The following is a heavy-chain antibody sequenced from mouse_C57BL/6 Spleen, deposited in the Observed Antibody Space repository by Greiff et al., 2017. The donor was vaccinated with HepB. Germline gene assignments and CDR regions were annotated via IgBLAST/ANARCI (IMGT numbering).Heavy chain of an antibody. CDR2: ISYDGSN. CDR1: GYSITSGYY. D-gene: IGHD1-1*01. Sequence: DVQLQESGPGLVKPSQSLSLTCSVTGYSITSGYYWNWIRQFPGNKLEWMGYISYDGSNNYNPSLKNRISITRDTSKNQFFLKLNSVTTEDTATYYCAEGNYGSFYYFDYWGQGTTLTVSS. CDR3: AEGNYGSFYYFDY. J-gene: IGHJ2*01. V-gene: IGHV3-6*01.